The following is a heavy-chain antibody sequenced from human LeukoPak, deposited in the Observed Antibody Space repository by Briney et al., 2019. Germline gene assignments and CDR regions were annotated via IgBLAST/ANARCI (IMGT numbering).Heavy chain of an antibody. CDR1: GHTFTGYY. CDR2: INPNSGGT. J-gene: IGHJ6*03. V-gene: IGHV1-2*02. CDR3: ARSGSYYHYYYYMDV. D-gene: IGHD1-26*01. Sequence: GASVKVSCKASGHTFTGYYMHWVRQAPGQGLEWMGWINPNSGGTNYAQKFQGRVTMTRDTSISTAYMELSRLRSDDTAVYYCARSGSYYHYYYYMDVWGKGTTVTVSS.